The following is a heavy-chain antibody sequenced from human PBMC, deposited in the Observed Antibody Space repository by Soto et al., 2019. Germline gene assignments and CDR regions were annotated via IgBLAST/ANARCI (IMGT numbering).Heavy chain of an antibody. CDR2: IQYNGYS. D-gene: IGHD3-10*01. Sequence: QVQLQESGPGLVKPSETLSLTCTVSGGSITNYYCSWFRHPPGKGLEWIGYIQYNGYSAYNLSLKRRVNMSMDTSKTQFSLMLESVTATDTAVYYCARHGFGSLHGLVDVWGQGTTVIVSS. CDR3: ARHGFGSLHGLVDV. J-gene: IGHJ6*02. CDR1: GGSITNYY. V-gene: IGHV4-59*08.